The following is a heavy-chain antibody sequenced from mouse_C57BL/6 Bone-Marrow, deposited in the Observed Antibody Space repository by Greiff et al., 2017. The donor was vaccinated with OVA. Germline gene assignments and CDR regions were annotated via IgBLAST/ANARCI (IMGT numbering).Heavy chain of an antibody. Sequence: EVQLQQSGPELVKPGASVKIPCKASGYTFTDYNMDWVKQSHGKSLELIGDINPNNGGTIYNQKFKGKATLTVDKSSSTAYMELRSLTSEDTAVYYCARGPYYYGSSYPLAMDYWGQGTSVTVSS. D-gene: IGHD1-1*01. V-gene: IGHV1-18*01. CDR1: GYTFTDYN. CDR2: INPNNGGT. J-gene: IGHJ4*01. CDR3: ARGPYYYGSSYPLAMDY.